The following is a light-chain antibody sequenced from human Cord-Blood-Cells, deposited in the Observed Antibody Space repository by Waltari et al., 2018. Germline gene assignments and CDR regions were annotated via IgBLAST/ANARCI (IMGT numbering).Light chain of an antibody. CDR2: GAS. CDR3: QQYNNWPRYT. Sequence: IVMTQSLDTLSVSPGGRATLTCRASQSVRSNLAWYQQKPGQAPRLLIYGASTRATGIPARFSGSGSGTEFTLTISSLQSEDFAVYYWQQYNNWPRYTFGQGTKLEIK. V-gene: IGKV3-15*01. CDR1: QSVRSN. J-gene: IGKJ2*01.